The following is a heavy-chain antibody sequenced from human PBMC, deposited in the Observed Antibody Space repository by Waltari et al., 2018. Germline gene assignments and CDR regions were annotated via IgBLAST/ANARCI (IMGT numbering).Heavy chain of an antibody. J-gene: IGHJ4*02. D-gene: IGHD6-19*01. CDR3: ARSPKIAVAATGAFDY. CDR1: GDTFTTYS. CDR2: IIPILGIT. Sequence: QVQLVQSGAEVQKPGSSVKVSCKASGDTFTTYSISWVRQAPGQGLEWMGGIIPILGITHYAEKFQGRVTITADKSTSTAYMGLSTLRSDDTAVYYCARSPKIAVAATGAFDYWGQGTLVTASA. V-gene: IGHV1-69*10.